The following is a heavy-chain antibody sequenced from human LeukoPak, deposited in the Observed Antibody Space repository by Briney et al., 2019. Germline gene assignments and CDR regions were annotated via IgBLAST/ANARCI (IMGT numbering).Heavy chain of an antibody. V-gene: IGHV1-18*01. J-gene: IGHJ5*02. Sequence: ASVKVSCKASGYTFTSYGISWVRQAPGQGLEWMGWISAYNGNTNYAQKLQGRVTMTTDISTSTAYMELRSLRSDDTAVYYCARSLTRGYYYDSSGYYNWFDPWGQGTLVTVSS. CDR2: ISAYNGNT. CDR1: GYTFTSYG. CDR3: ARSLTRGYYYDSSGYYNWFDP. D-gene: IGHD3-22*01.